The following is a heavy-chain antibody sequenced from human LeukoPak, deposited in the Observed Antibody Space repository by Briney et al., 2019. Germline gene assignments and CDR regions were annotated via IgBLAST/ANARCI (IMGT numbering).Heavy chain of an antibody. CDR1: GFTFSSYS. J-gene: IGHJ4*02. CDR2: ISSNGDNT. Sequence: GGSLRLSCAASGFTFSSYSMHWLRQAPGKGLASVSAISSNGDNTYYAGSVKGRFTISRDNSKNTLYLQMGSLRVEDMGVYYCAREVDRVFDYWGQGNLVTVSS. D-gene: IGHD2-2*01. V-gene: IGHV3-64*02. CDR3: AREVDRVFDY.